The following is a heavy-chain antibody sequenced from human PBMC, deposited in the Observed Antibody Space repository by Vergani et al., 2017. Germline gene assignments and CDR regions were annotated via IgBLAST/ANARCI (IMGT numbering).Heavy chain of an antibody. CDR1: GGSFSGYY. V-gene: IGHV4-34*01. J-gene: IGHJ6*02. CDR2: INHSGST. D-gene: IGHD1-14*01. CDR3: ARDSLKEGENPAYYYYGMDV. Sequence: QVQLQQWGAGLLKPSETLSLTCAVYGGSFSGYYWSWIRQPPGKGLEWIGEINHSGSTNYNPSLKSRVTISVDTSKNQFSLKLSSVTAADTAVYYCARDSLKEGENPAYYYYGMDVWGQGTTVTVSS.